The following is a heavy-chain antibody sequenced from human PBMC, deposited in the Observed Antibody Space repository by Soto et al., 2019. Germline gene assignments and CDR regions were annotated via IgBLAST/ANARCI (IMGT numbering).Heavy chain of an antibody. CDR2: IKSKTDGGTT. Sequence: EVQLVESGGGLVKPGGSLRLSCAASGFTFSNAWRNWVRQAPGKGLEWVGRIKSKTDGGTTDYAAPVKGRFTISRDDSKNTLYLQMNSLKTEGTAVYYCTTWTLRHLDWLDQTNNWFDPWGHGTLVTVSS. CDR3: TTWTLRHLDWLDQTNNWFDP. J-gene: IGHJ5*02. D-gene: IGHD3-9*01. CDR1: GFTFSNAW. V-gene: IGHV3-15*07.